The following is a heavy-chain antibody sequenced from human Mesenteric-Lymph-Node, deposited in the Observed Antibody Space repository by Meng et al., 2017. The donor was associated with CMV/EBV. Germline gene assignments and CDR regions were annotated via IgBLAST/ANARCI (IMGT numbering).Heavy chain of an antibody. J-gene: IGHJ4*02. CDR3: ARESCSGGSCTLDY. CDR2: IYYSGST. D-gene: IGHD2-15*01. Sequence: SETLSLTCTVSGTSVSSGSYYWIWIRQPPGKGLEWIGYIYYSGSTNYNPSLKSRVTISVDTSKNQFSLKLSSVTAADTAVYYCARESCSGGSCTLDYWGQGTLVTVSS. CDR1: GTSVSSGSYY. V-gene: IGHV4-61*01.